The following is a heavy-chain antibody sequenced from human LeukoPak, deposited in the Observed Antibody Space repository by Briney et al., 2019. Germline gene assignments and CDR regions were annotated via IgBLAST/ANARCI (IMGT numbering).Heavy chain of an antibody. CDR3: ARSLSSGWGYAFDI. D-gene: IGHD6-19*01. V-gene: IGHV4-39*01. CDR1: GGSISSSSYY. J-gene: IGHJ3*02. Sequence: SETLSLTCTVSGGSISSSSYYWGWIRQPPGEGLEWIGNIYYSGSTYYNPSLKSRITISVDTSKNQLSLKLSSVTAADTAVYYCARSLSSGWGYAFDIWGQGTMVTVSS. CDR2: IYYSGST.